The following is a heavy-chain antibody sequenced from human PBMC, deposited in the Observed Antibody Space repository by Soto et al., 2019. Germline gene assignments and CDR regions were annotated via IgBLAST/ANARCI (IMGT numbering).Heavy chain of an antibody. CDR2: INPNSGST. J-gene: IGHJ4*02. D-gene: IGHD3-10*01. CDR1: GYTFTAYY. CDR3: ARANSITIDRSVDY. Sequence: ASVKVSCKASGYTFTAYYMHWVRQAPGQGLEWMGWINPNSGSTNYAQKFQGRVTMTRDTSISTGYMQLSRLTSDDTAVYYCARANSITIDRSVDYWHQRTLVTVSS. V-gene: IGHV1-2*02.